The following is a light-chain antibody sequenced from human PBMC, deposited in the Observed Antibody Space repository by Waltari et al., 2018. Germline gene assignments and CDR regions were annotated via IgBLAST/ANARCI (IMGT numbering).Light chain of an antibody. J-gene: IGKJ4*01. CDR3: QQYSTFPPT. V-gene: IGKV1-16*02. Sequence: TCRASQASSTFLAWFQLKPGKAPKSLIYAASTLQTGVSSNCSGSGSGTDFTLTISSLQPGDCATYYCQQYSTFPPTFGGGTRVEI. CDR1: QASSTF. CDR2: AAS.